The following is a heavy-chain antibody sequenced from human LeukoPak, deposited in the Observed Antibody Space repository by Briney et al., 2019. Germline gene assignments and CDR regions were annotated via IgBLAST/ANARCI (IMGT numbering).Heavy chain of an antibody. V-gene: IGHV3-74*01. D-gene: IGHD6-6*01. J-gene: IGHJ4*02. CDR3: RHDNSSGDY. CDR1: GFTFSTSW. CDR2: INVDGSRT. Sequence: GGSLRLSCIASGFTFSTSWMNWVRQPPGKGLVWVSRINVDGSRTVYADSVKGRFTISRDNAKNALYLQMNSLRAEDTAVYYCRHDNSSGDYWGQGTLVTVSS.